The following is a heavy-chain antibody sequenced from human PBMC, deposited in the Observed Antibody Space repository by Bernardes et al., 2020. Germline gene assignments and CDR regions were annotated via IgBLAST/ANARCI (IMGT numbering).Heavy chain of an antibody. CDR1: GFTFGDYA. V-gene: IGHV3-49*04. D-gene: IGHD2-2*01. J-gene: IGHJ6*02. CDR2: IRSKAYGGTT. Sequence: GGSLRLSRTASGFTFGDYAMSWVRQAPGKGLEWVGFIRSKAYGGTTEYAASVKGRFTISRDDSKSIAYLQMNSLKTEDTAVYYCTIVVVPAADYYGMDVWGQGTTVTVSS. CDR3: TIVVVPAADYYGMDV.